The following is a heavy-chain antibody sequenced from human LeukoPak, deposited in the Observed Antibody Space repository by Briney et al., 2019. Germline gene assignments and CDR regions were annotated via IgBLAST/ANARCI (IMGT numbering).Heavy chain of an antibody. J-gene: IGHJ5*02. D-gene: IGHD2-2*01. CDR1: GGSISSYY. V-gene: IGHV4-59*01. Sequence: SSETLSLTCTVSGGSISSYYWSWIRQPPGKGLEWIGYIYYSGSTNYNPSLKSRVTISVDTSKNQFSLKLSSVTAADTAVYYCARDCSTPGGYWFDPWGQGTLVTVSS. CDR3: ARDCSTPGGYWFDP. CDR2: IYYSGST.